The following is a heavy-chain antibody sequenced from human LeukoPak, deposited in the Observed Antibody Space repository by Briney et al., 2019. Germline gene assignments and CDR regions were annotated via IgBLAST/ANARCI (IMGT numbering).Heavy chain of an antibody. CDR3: ARDQGLLVVAGRFGY. V-gene: IGHV3-21*01. D-gene: IGHD6-19*01. CDR1: GFTFSSYS. J-gene: IGHJ4*02. Sequence: GGSLRLSCAASGFTFSSYSMNWVRQAPGKGLEWVSSISSSNSYIYNADSVKGRFTISRDNAKNSLYLQMNSLKAEDTAVYYCARDQGLLVVAGRFGYWGQGTLVTVSS. CDR2: ISSSNSYI.